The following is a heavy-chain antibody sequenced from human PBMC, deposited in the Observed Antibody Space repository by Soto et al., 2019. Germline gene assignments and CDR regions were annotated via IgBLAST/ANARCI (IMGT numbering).Heavy chain of an antibody. V-gene: IGHV3-9*01. CDR1: GFNFGDYA. CDR2: LNWNSVTP. Sequence: SLRLSCAAPGFNFGDYAMHWVRQTPGQGLEWVSGLNWNSVTPGYGDSVKGRFSISRDNGKYALYLQMTSLRPEDTALYYCVKDISGAYSGPNYDAWGQGTLVTVSS. J-gene: IGHJ4*02. D-gene: IGHD1-26*01. CDR3: VKDISGAYSGPNYDA.